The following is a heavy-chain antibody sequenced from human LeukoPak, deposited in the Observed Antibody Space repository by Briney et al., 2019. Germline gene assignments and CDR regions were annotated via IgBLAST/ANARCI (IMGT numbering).Heavy chain of an antibody. CDR3: ARDLSVGAKPDLGFDY. V-gene: IGHV3-7*01. CDR1: GFIFSNSW. CDR2: IQGDGSHK. J-gene: IGHJ4*02. D-gene: IGHD1-26*01. Sequence: PGGPLRLSCAASGFIFSNSWMTWVRQTPGKGLEWVANIQGDGSHKYYVDSVKGRFTISRDNAKNSLYLQMNSLRAEDTAVYYCARDLSVGAKPDLGFDYWGQGSLVTVSS.